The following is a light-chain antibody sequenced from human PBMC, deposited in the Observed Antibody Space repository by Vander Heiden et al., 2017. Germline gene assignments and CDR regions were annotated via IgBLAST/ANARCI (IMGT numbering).Light chain of an antibody. CDR3: QQSYSTPQT. Sequence: IPITHSPSSLSASVGDRVTITCRASQSISSYLNWYQQKPGKAPKLLIYAASSLESGVPSRFSGSESGTDFTLTISSLQPEDFATYYCQQSYSTPQTFGRGTKLEIK. J-gene: IGKJ2*01. CDR2: AAS. V-gene: IGKV1-39*01. CDR1: QSISSY.